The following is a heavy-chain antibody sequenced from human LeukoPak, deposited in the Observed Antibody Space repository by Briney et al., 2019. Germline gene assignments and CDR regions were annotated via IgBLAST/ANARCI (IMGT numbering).Heavy chain of an antibody. CDR2: ISGSGGST. Sequence: PGGSLRLSCAASGFTFSSYAMSWVRQAPGKGLEWVSAISGSGGSTYYADSVKGRFTISRDNSKNTLSLQMGSLRAEDTAVYYCAKARTPYNSGFDYWGQGTLVAVSS. CDR1: GFTFSSYA. CDR3: AKARTPYNSGFDY. V-gene: IGHV3-23*01. D-gene: IGHD6-19*01. J-gene: IGHJ4*02.